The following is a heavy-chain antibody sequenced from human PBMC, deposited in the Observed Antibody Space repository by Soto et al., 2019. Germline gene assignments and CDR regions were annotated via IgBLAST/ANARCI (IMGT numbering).Heavy chain of an antibody. V-gene: IGHV4-30-4*01. CDR1: GGSISSGDYY. J-gene: IGHJ4*02. Sequence: SETLSLTCTVSGGSISSGDYYWSWIRQPPGKGLEWIGYIYYSGSTYYNPSLKSRVTISVDTSKNQFSLKLSSVTAADTAVYYCARVMLRDGYNWGVNYFDYWGQGTLVTAPQ. CDR2: IYYSGST. D-gene: IGHD5-12*01. CDR3: ARVMLRDGYNWGVNYFDY.